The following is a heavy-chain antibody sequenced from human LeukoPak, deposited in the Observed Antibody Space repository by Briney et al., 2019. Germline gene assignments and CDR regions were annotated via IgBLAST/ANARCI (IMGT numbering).Heavy chain of an antibody. Sequence: SETLSLTCTVSGGSISSSTYYWGWIRQPPGKGLEWIGSIYYSGSTYYNPSLKSRVTLSVDTSKNQFSLKLSSVTAADTAVYYCARGPDDAFDIWGQGTMVTVSS. CDR3: ARGPDDAFDI. CDR1: GGSISSSTYY. CDR2: IYYSGST. J-gene: IGHJ3*02. V-gene: IGHV4-39*07.